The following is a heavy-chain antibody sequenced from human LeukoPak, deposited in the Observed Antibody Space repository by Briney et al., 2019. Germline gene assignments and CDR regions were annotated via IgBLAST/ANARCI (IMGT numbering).Heavy chain of an antibody. J-gene: IGHJ4*02. CDR2: ITGRGGTT. CDR3: AKMQGYFDY. V-gene: IGHV3-23*01. CDR1: GLTFSSYG. Sequence: GGSLRLSCEASGLTFSSYGMSWVRQAPGKGLQWVSAITGRGGTTYYADSVKGRFTISRDNSKNMLYLQMNSLRAEDTAVYYCAKMQGYFDYWGQGTLVPVSS.